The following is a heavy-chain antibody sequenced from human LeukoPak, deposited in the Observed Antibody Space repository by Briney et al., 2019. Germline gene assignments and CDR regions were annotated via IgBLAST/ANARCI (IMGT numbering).Heavy chain of an antibody. CDR2: INPSGGST. J-gene: IGHJ4*02. V-gene: IGHV1-46*01. D-gene: IGHD6-25*01. Sequence: ASVKVSCKASGYTFTSYYMHWVRQAPGQGLEWMGIINPSGGSTSYAQKFQGRVTMTRDTSTGTVYMELSSLRSEDTAVYYCATSSGGPADYWGQGTLVTVSS. CDR3: ATSSGGPADY. CDR1: GYTFTSYY.